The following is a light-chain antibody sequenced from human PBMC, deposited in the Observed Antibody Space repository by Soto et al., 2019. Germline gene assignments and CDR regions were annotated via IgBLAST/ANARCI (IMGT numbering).Light chain of an antibody. CDR1: QSISSW. Sequence: DIQMTQSPSTLSASVGDRVTITCRASQSISSWLAWYQQKPGRAPKVLIYKASSLETGVPSRFSGSGSGTEFTLIISSLQPDDFASYYCQQYGSSSPWTFGQGTKVEIK. J-gene: IGKJ1*01. CDR2: KAS. CDR3: QQYGSSSPWT. V-gene: IGKV1-5*03.